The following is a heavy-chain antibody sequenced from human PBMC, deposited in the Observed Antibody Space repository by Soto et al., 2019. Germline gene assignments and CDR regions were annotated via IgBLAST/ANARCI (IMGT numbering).Heavy chain of an antibody. Sequence: SVKVSCKASGFTFTSSAVQWVRQARGERLEWIGWIVVGSGNTNYAQKFQERVTITRDMSTSTAYMELSSMRSEDTAVYYCAAGSGSYYTAFDIWGQGTMVTVSS. J-gene: IGHJ3*02. V-gene: IGHV1-58*01. CDR2: IVVGSGNT. CDR1: GFTFTSSA. D-gene: IGHD1-26*01. CDR3: AAGSGSYYTAFDI.